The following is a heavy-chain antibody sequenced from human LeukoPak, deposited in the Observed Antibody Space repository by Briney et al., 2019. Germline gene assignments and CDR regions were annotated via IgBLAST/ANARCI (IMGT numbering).Heavy chain of an antibody. D-gene: IGHD2-2*01. CDR1: GYSLTSYW. CDR2: IYPGDSDT. J-gene: IGHJ3*02. CDR3: ARPPLGYCSSTSCSPDAFDI. Sequence: GESLKISCRGSGYSLTSYWIGWVRQMPGKGLEWMGIIYPGDSDTRYSPSFQGQVTISADKSISTAYLQWSSLKASDTAMYYCARPPLGYCSSTSCSPDAFDIWGQGTMVSVSS. V-gene: IGHV5-51*01.